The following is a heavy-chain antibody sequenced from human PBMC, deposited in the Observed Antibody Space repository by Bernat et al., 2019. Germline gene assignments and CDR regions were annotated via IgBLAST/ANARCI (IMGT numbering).Heavy chain of an antibody. CDR3: ARVLGQGYCTGGVCYKGGWYFDL. J-gene: IGHJ2*01. V-gene: IGHV1-3*01. Sequence: QVQLVQSGAEVKKPGASVKVSCKASGYTFTSYAMHWVRQAPGQRLEWMGWINAGNGNTKYSQKFQGRVTITRDTSASTAYMELSSLRSEDTAVYYCARVLGQGYCTGGVCYKGGWYFDLWRRGTLVTVSS. CDR2: INAGNGNT. CDR1: GYTFTSYA. D-gene: IGHD2-8*02.